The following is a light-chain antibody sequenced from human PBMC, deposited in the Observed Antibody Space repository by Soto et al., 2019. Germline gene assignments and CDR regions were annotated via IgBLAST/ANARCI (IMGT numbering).Light chain of an antibody. CDR1: SSDVGGYNY. V-gene: IGLV2-14*01. CDR3: SSYTSSSTLV. CDR2: EVS. J-gene: IGLJ2*01. Sequence: QSVLTQPASVSGSHGQSITISCTGSSSDVGGYNYVSWYQQHPGKAPKLMIYEVSTRPSGVSNRFSGSKSGNTASLTISGLQAEDDADYYCSSYTSSSTLVFGGGTKVTVL.